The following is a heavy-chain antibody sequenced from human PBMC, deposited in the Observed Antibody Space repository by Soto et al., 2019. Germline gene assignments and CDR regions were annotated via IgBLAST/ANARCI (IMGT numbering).Heavy chain of an antibody. Sequence: PGGSLRLSCAASGFIFSNNAMHWVRQAPGEGLGWRSNRSAEGRDGYECGSGRGRFTLYRDNSKSTLPLQMNSLGDEDTAIYYCAREYYDFLSAPLRGMDVWGQGTTVTVSS. CDR3: AREYYDFLSAPLRGMDV. V-gene: IGHV3-30*04. D-gene: IGHD3-3*01. CDR1: GFIFSNNA. J-gene: IGHJ6*02. CDR2: RSAEGRDG.